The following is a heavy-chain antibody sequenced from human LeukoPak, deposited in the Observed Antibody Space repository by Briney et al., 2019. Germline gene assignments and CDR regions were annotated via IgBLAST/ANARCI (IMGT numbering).Heavy chain of an antibody. D-gene: IGHD2-21*02. J-gene: IGHJ6*02. CDR3: ARVRLLSPFYYYGMDV. CDR2: IYYSGST. Sequence: SETLSLTCTVSGGSISSYYRSWIRQPPGKGQEWIGYIYYSGSTNYNPSLKSRVTISVDTSKNQFPLKLSSVTAADTAVYYCARVRLLSPFYYYGMDVWGQGTTVTVSS. CDR1: GGSISSYY. V-gene: IGHV4-59*01.